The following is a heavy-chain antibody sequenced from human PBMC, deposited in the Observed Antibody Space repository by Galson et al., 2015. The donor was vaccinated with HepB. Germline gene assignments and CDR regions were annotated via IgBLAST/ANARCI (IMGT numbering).Heavy chain of an antibody. CDR1: GGSINSGGYY. D-gene: IGHD5-24*01. V-gene: IGHV4-31*03. J-gene: IGHJ4*02. CDR2: IYYSGST. Sequence: TLSLTCTVSGGSINSGGYYWSWIRQHPGKGLERIGYIYYSGSTYYNPSLKSRLTISVETSKNQFSLKVTSVTAADTAVYFCARGDGYSSIDCWGQGTLVTVSS. CDR3: ARGDGYSSIDC.